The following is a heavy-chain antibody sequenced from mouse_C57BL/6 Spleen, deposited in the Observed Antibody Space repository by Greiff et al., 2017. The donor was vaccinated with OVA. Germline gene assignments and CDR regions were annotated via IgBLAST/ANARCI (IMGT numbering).Heavy chain of an antibody. CDR2: IRSKSNNYAT. D-gene: IGHD1-1*01. Sequence: EVQGVESGGGLVQPKGSLKLSCAASGFSFNTYAMNWVRQAPGKGLEWVARIRSKSNNYATYYADSVKDRFTISRDDSESMLYLQMNNLKTEDTAMYYCVRHGSDYFDYWGQGTTLTVSS. J-gene: IGHJ2*01. CDR1: GFSFNTYA. V-gene: IGHV10-1*01. CDR3: VRHGSDYFDY.